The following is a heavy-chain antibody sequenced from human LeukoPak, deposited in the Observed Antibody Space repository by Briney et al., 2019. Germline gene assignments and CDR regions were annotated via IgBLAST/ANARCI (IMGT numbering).Heavy chain of an antibody. CDR3: ARADGRYCSSTSCQGGWFDP. CDR1: GYTFTGYY. CDR2: INPNSGGT. D-gene: IGHD2-2*01. Sequence: ASVTVSCTASGYTFTGYYMHWVRQAPGQGLEWMGWINPNSGGTNYAQKFQGRVTMTRDTSISTAYMELSRLRSDDTAVYYCARADGRYCSSTSCQGGWFDPWGQGTLVTVSS. J-gene: IGHJ5*02. V-gene: IGHV1-2*02.